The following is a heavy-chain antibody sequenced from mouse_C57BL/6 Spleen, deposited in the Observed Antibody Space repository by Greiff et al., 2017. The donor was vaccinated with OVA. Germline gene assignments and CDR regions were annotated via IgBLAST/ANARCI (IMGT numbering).Heavy chain of an antibody. CDR3: ARIGDSEEAMDY. J-gene: IGHJ4*01. CDR1: GYAFSSSW. D-gene: IGHD3-3*01. Sequence: VKLQESGPELVKPGASVKISCKASGYAFSSSWMNWVKQRPGKGLEWIGRIYPGDGDTNYNGKFKGKATLTADKSSSTAYMQLSSLTSEDSAVYFCARIGDSEEAMDYWGQGTSVTVSS. CDR2: IYPGDGDT. V-gene: IGHV1-82*01.